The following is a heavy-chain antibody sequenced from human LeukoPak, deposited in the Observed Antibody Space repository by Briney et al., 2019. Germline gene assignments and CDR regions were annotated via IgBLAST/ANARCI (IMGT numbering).Heavy chain of an antibody. CDR1: GYTVPGYY. D-gene: IGHD6-6*01. V-gene: IGHV1-2*02. CDR2: INPNSGGT. Sequence: ASVKVSCKASGYTVPGYYMHWVRQAPGQGLEWMGWINPNSGGTNYAQKFQGRVTMTRDTSISTAYMELSRLRSDDTAVYYCARVRIAARLFDYWGQGTLVTVSS. CDR3: ARVRIAARLFDY. J-gene: IGHJ4*02.